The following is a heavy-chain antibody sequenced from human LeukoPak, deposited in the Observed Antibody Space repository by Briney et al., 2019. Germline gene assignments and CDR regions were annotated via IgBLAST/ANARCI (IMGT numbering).Heavy chain of an antibody. D-gene: IGHD3-22*01. CDR2: ISGSGGST. V-gene: IGHV3-23*01. CDR3: AKGARITMIVNDAFDI. CDR1: GFTFSSYA. J-gene: IGHJ3*02. Sequence: PGGSLRLSCAASGFTFSSYAMSWVRQAPGKGLEWVSAISGSGGSTYYADSVKGRFTISRDNSKNTLYLQMNSLRAEDTAVYYCAKGARITMIVNDAFDIWGQGTMVTVSS.